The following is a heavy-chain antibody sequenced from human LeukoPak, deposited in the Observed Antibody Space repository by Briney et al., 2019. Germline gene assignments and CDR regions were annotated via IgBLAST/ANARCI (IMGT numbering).Heavy chain of an antibody. J-gene: IGHJ6*03. V-gene: IGHV3-23*01. Sequence: PGGSLRLSCAASGFTFSSYGMSWVRQAPGKGLEWVSAISGSGGSTYYADSVKGRFTISRDNSKNTLYLQMNSLRAEDTAVYYCAKDGLEQVAGPNYYYYMDVWGKGTTVTISS. CDR1: GFTFSSYG. D-gene: IGHD6-19*01. CDR2: ISGSGGST. CDR3: AKDGLEQVAGPNYYYYMDV.